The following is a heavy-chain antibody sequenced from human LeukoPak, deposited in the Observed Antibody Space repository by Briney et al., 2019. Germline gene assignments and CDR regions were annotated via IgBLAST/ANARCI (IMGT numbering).Heavy chain of an antibody. CDR1: GYTFTSYD. J-gene: IGHJ5*02. Sequence: ASVKVSCKASGYTFTSYDINWVRQATGQGLEWMGWMNPNSGNTGYAQKFQGRVTMTRNTSISTAYMELSSLRSEDTAVYYCARTPAYYDFWSGSEGNNWFDPWSQGTLVTVSS. D-gene: IGHD3-3*01. CDR2: MNPNSGNT. V-gene: IGHV1-8*01. CDR3: ARTPAYYDFWSGSEGNNWFDP.